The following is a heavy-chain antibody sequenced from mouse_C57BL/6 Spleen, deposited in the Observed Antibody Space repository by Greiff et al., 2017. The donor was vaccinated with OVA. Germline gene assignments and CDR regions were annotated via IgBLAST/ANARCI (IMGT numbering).Heavy chain of an antibody. CDR3: AGGNYYGYDDYYAMDY. D-gene: IGHD2-2*01. V-gene: IGHV5-4*03. CDR1: GFTFSSYA. J-gene: IGHJ4*01. CDR2: ISDGGSYT. Sequence: EVKLMESGGGLVKPGGSLKLSCAASGFTFSSYAMSWVRQTPEKRLEWVATISDGGSYTYYPDNVKGRFTISRDNAKNNLYLQMSHLKSEDTAMYYCAGGNYYGYDDYYAMDYWGQGTSVTVSS.